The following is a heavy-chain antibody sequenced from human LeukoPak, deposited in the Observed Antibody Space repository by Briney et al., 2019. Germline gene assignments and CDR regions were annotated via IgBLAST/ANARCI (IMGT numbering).Heavy chain of an antibody. CDR2: IYHSGNT. V-gene: IGHV4-59*01. Sequence: SETLSLTCTVSGGSISSYYWSWLRQPPGKGLEWLGNIYHSGNTNYNPSLKSRVTISIDTSKNQFALKLSSVTAADTAMYFCAREKAADGTNWGDFFDFWGQGTLVAVSS. J-gene: IGHJ4*02. CDR1: GGSISSYY. CDR3: AREKAADGTNWGDFFDF. D-gene: IGHD6-13*01.